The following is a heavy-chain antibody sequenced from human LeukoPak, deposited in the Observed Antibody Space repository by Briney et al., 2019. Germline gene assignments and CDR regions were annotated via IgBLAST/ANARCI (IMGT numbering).Heavy chain of an antibody. D-gene: IGHD3-10*01. Sequence: SETLSLTCTVSGGSISSSSYYWGWIRQPPGKGLEWIGSIYYSGSTYYNPSLKSRVTISVDTSKNQFSLKLSSVTAADTAVYYCARPHYRRERAVVTQPFVYWGQGTLVTVSS. CDR3: ARPHYRRERAVVTQPFVY. J-gene: IGHJ4*02. V-gene: IGHV4-39*01. CDR2: IYYSGST. CDR1: GGSISSSSYY.